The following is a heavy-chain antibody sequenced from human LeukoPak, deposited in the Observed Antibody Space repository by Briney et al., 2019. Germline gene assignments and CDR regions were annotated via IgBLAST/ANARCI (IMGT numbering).Heavy chain of an antibody. Sequence: PGGSLRLSCAASGFTFSSYAMSWIRQAPGKGLEWVSYISSSGSTIYYADSVKGRFTISRDNAKNSLYLQMNSLRAEDTAVYYCARDVRIAAPGGEVIDPWGQGTLVTVSS. J-gene: IGHJ5*02. CDR3: ARDVRIAAPGGEVIDP. CDR1: GFTFSSYA. V-gene: IGHV3-11*01. D-gene: IGHD6-6*01. CDR2: ISSSGSTI.